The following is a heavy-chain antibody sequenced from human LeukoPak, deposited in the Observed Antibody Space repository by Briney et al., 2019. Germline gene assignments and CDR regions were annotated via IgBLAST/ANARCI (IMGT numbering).Heavy chain of an antibody. CDR1: GFTVSSNS. J-gene: IGHJ4*02. V-gene: IGHV3-53*01. D-gene: IGHD4/OR15-4a*01. CDR3: ARRAGAYSHPYDY. CDR2: IYSDNT. Sequence: GGSLRLSRTVSGFTVSSNSMSWVRQAPGKGLEWVSFIYSDNTHYSDSVKGRFTISRDNSKNTLYLQMNSLRAEDTAVYYCARRAGAYSHPYDYWGQGTLVTVSS.